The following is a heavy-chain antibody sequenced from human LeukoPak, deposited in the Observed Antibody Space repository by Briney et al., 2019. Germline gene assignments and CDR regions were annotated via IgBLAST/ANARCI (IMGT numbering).Heavy chain of an antibody. V-gene: IGHV1-2*04. CDR1: GYTFTGYY. CDR3: ARLFDSGSYLTGDADY. J-gene: IGHJ4*02. D-gene: IGHD1-26*01. Sequence: PLASVKVSCKASGYTFTGYYMHWVRQAPGQGLEWMGWINPNSGGTNYAQKFQGWVTMTRDTSISTAYMELSRLRSDDTAVYYCARLFDSGSYLTGDADYWGQGTLVTVSS. CDR2: INPNSGGT.